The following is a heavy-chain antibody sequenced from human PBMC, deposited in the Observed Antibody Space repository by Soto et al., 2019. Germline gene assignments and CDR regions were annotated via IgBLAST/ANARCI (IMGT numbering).Heavy chain of an antibody. CDR1: GGSISSYY. J-gene: IGHJ4*02. CDR3: ARHPSSTVTGYYFDY. D-gene: IGHD4-4*01. Sequence: SETLSLTCTVSGGSISSYYWSWIRQPPGKGLEWIGSIYYSGSTYYNPSFKSRVTISVDTSKNQFSLKLSSVTAADTAVYYCARHPSSTVTGYYFDYWGQGTLVTVSS. V-gene: IGHV4-39*01. CDR2: IYYSGST.